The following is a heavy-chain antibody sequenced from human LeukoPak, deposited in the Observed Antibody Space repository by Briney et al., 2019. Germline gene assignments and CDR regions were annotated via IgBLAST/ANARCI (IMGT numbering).Heavy chain of an antibody. CDR3: AREGAQQLVLGYFQH. D-gene: IGHD6-13*01. V-gene: IGHV5-51*01. CDR2: IYPGDSDT. J-gene: IGHJ1*01. CDR1: GYSFTSYW. Sequence: GESLKISCKGSGYSFTSYWIGWVRQMPGRGLEWMGIIYPGDSDTRYSPSFQGQVTISADKSISTAYLQWSSLKASDTAMYYCAREGAQQLVLGYFQHWGQGTLVTVSS.